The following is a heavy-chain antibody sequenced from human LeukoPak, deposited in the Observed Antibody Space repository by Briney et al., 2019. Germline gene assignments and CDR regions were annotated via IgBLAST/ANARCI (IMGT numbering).Heavy chain of an antibody. CDR3: ARLLVVVPAAINNWFDP. V-gene: IGHV5-51*01. D-gene: IGHD2-2*01. J-gene: IGHJ5*02. CDR1: GDSFTSYW. Sequence: GESLKISCKASGDSFTSYWIGWVRQMPGKGLEWMGIVYPDDSDTRYSPSFQGQVTISADKSINTAYLQWSSLEASDTAMYYCARLLVVVPAAINNWFDPWGQGTLVTVSS. CDR2: VYPDDSDT.